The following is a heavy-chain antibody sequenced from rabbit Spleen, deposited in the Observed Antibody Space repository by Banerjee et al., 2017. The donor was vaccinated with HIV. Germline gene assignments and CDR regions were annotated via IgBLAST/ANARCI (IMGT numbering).Heavy chain of an antibody. V-gene: IGHV1S45*01. D-gene: IGHD4-2*01. CDR3: EKRDENYGGGLAL. CDR1: GFSFSSRYW. CDR2: IYTTNGDT. J-gene: IGHJ4*01. Sequence: QEQLEESGGVLVKPGASLTLSCKASGFSFSSRYWICWVRQAPGKGLEWSACIYTTNGDTRYASWAKGRFTISKTSSTTVTLQMTSLTVADTATYFCEKRDENYGGGLALWGPGTLVTVS.